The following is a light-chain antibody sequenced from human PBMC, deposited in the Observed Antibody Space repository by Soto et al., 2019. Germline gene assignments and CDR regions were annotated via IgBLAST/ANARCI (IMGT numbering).Light chain of an antibody. CDR2: GAS. CDR1: QSVSSSY. CDR3: QKYGSSPPIT. J-gene: IGKJ5*01. Sequence: EIVFTQSLGTLSLSTGERATLSCRASQSVSSSYLAWYQQKPGQAPRLLIYGASSRATGIPDRFSGSGSGTDFTLTISRLEPEDFAVYYCQKYGSSPPITFGQGTRLEI. V-gene: IGKV3-20*01.